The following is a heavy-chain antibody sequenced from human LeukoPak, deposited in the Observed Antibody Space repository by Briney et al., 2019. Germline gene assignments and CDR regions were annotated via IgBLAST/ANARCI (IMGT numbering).Heavy chain of an antibody. V-gene: IGHV1-69*13. CDR3: ARDGSASYGMDV. Sequence: GASVKVSCKASGGTFSSYAISWVRQAPGQGLEWMGGIIPIFGTANYAQKFQGRVTITADESTSTAYMELSSLRSEDTAVYYCARDGSASYGMDVWGQGTTVTVSS. CDR1: GGTFSSYA. CDR2: IIPIFGTA. J-gene: IGHJ6*02.